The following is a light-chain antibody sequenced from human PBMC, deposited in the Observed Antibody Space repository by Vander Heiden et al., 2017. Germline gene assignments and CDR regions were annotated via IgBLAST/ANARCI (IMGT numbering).Light chain of an antibody. Sequence: YELTQPPSVSVSPGQTASITCSGDKLGDKYACWYQQKPGLSPVLVIYQDSKRPSGIPERFSGSNSGNTATLTISGTQAMDEADYCCQAWYSHVVFGGGTKLTVL. CDR2: QDS. CDR3: QAWYSHVV. V-gene: IGLV3-1*01. CDR1: KLGDKY. J-gene: IGLJ2*01.